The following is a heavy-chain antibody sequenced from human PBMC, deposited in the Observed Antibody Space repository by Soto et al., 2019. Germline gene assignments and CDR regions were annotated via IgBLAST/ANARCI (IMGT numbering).Heavy chain of an antibody. D-gene: IGHD2-8*01. Sequence: ASVKVSCKASGYTFTGYYMHWVRQAPGQGLEWMGWINPNSGGTNYAQKFQGRVTMTRDTSISTAYMELSRLRSDDTAVYYCARGSFVLMVYAIARLAYWGQGTLVTVSS. J-gene: IGHJ4*02. CDR2: INPNSGGT. CDR3: ARGSFVLMVYAIARLAY. V-gene: IGHV1-2*02. CDR1: GYTFTGYY.